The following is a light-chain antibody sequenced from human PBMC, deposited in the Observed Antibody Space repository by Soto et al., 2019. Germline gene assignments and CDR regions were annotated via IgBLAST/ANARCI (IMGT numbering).Light chain of an antibody. CDR2: ATS. J-gene: IGKJ2*01. V-gene: IGKV1-16*01. Sequence: DIQMTQSPSSLSASVGDRVTFSCRASQDISHYLAWFQQKPGKAPKTLIYATSALQSGVPSRFSGTRSGADFTLTISSLQPEDVATYYCQQYNTYPYTFGQGTKLDFK. CDR1: QDISHY. CDR3: QQYNTYPYT.